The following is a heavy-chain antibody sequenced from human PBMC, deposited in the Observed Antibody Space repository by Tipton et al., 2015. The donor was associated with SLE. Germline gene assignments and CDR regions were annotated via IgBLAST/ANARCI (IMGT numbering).Heavy chain of an antibody. CDR1: GFTVSNNY. J-gene: IGHJ1*01. CDR2: IFSGGNT. V-gene: IGHV3-66*02. D-gene: IGHD3-10*01. CDR3: ARGRAGSSDYFYN. Sequence: SLRLSCAASGFTVSNNYMAWVRQAPGKGLEWVSLIFSGGNTYYADSVKGRFTISRDTSKNTLDLHMESLRGADTAKYYCARGRAGSSDYFYNWGRGTLVTVSS.